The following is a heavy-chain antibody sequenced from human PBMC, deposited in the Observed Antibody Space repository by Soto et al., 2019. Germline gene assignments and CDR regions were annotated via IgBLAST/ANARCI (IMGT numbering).Heavy chain of an antibody. CDR1: GFTLGVYG. CDR3: TRWNGYGGS. CDR2: FSGGGGGT. D-gene: IGHD4-17*01. V-gene: IGHV3-23*01. J-gene: IGHJ5*02. Sequence: EVQLLQSGGGLVQPGGSLRLSCAVSGFTLGVYGVTCVRQTPTKGLEWVAGFSGGGGGTFYADSVKGRFTISRDSSTAYLRMNSLRSEDTAVYFCTRWNGYGGSWGQGTLVSVSS.